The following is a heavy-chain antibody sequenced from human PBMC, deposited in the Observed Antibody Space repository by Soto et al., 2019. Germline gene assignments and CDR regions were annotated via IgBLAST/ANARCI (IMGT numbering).Heavy chain of an antibody. CDR2: INPSGGSA. V-gene: IGHV1-46*01. Sequence: ASVKVSCKASGYTFTCYNMHWARQSPGQGLEWMGIINPSGGSASYAQKFQGRVTMTRDTSTSTVYMELSSLGSEDTAIYYCARPLYCSGGSCSDYWGQGTLVTVSS. D-gene: IGHD2-15*01. CDR1: GYTFTCYN. CDR3: ARPLYCSGGSCSDY. J-gene: IGHJ4*02.